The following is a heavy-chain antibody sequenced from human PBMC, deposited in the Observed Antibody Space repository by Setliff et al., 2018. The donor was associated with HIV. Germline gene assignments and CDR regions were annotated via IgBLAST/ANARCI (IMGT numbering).Heavy chain of an antibody. CDR2: MNPNSGNT. D-gene: IGHD1-20*01. J-gene: IGHJ4*02. CDR3: ARGLYNWNL. CDR1: GYAFTSYD. V-gene: IGHV1-8*01. Sequence: ASVKVSCKASGYAFTSYDINWVRQATGQGLEWMGWMNPNSGNTGYAQKFEGRVTMTRDTSTNTVFMELISLTFHDTAVYYCARGLYNWNLWGQGTLVTVSS.